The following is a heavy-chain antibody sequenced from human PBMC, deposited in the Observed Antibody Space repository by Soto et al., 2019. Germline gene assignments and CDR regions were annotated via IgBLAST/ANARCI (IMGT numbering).Heavy chain of an antibody. J-gene: IGHJ4*02. CDR2: IYYSGST. CDR1: GGSISSYY. D-gene: IGHD3-22*01. V-gene: IGHV4-59*08. CDR3: ARHVVTYYDGGGFAY. Sequence: QVQLQESGPGLVKPSETLSLTCTVSGGSISSYYWSWIRQPPGKGLEWIGYIYYSGSTNYNPSLRSRVTISVDASKNQFSLMLSSVTAADTAVYYCARHVVTYYDGGGFAYWGQGTLVTVSS.